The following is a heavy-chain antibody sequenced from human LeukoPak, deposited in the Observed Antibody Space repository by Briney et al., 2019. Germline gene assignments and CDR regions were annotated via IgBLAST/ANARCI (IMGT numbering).Heavy chain of an antibody. J-gene: IGHJ5*02. Sequence: GESLKIPCKGSGYSFTSYWISWVRQMPGKGLEWMGRIDPSDSYTNYSPPFQGHVTISADKSISTAYLQWSSLKASDTAMYYCARQGTPASKLWFGELYNWFDPWGQGTLVTVSS. D-gene: IGHD3-10*01. V-gene: IGHV5-10-1*01. CDR1: GYSFTSYW. CDR2: IDPSDSYT. CDR3: ARQGTPASKLWFGELYNWFDP.